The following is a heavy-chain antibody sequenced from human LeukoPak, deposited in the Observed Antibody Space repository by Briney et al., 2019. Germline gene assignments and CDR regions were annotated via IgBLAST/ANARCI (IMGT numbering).Heavy chain of an antibody. CDR2: IWYDGSNK. Sequence: PGRSLRLSCAASGFTFSSYGMHWVRQAPGKGLEWVAGIWYDGSNKYYAASVKGRFTISRDNSKNTLYLQMNSLRAEDTAVYYCAKVAVAGTILDYWGQGTLVTVSS. V-gene: IGHV3-33*06. J-gene: IGHJ4*02. CDR1: GFTFSSYG. CDR3: AKVAVAGTILDY. D-gene: IGHD6-19*01.